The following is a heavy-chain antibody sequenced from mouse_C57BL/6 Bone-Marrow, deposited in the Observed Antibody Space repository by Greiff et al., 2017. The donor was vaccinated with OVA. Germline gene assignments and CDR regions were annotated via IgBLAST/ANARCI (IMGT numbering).Heavy chain of an antibody. J-gene: IGHJ3*01. Sequence: EVQRVESGPGLVKPSQSLSLTCSVTGYSITSGYYWNWIRQFPGNKLEWMGYISYDGSNNYNPSLKNRISITRDTSKNQFFLKLNSVTTEDTATYYCARDSSGYPFAYWGQGTLVTVSA. CDR1: GYSITSGYY. CDR3: ARDSSGYPFAY. D-gene: IGHD3-2*02. V-gene: IGHV3-6*01. CDR2: ISYDGSN.